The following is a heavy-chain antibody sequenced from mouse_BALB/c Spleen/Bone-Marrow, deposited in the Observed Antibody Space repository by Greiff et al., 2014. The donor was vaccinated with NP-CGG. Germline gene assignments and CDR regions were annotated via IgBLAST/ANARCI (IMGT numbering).Heavy chain of an antibody. CDR1: GFNIKDTY. V-gene: IGHV14-3*02. J-gene: IGHJ2*01. Sequence: VTLKESGAELVKPGASVKLSCTASGFNIKDTYMHWVKQRPEQGLEWIGRIVPANGNTKYDPKFQGKATITADTSSNTAYLQLTSLTSEDTAVYYCVRYLYGNYFDYWGQGTTLTVSS. CDR3: VRYLYGNYFDY. CDR2: IVPANGNT. D-gene: IGHD2-10*02.